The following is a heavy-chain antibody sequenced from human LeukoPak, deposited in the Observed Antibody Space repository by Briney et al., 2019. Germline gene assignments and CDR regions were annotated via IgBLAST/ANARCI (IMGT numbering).Heavy chain of an antibody. D-gene: IGHD6-6*01. CDR3: AGYEWGSSSPFFDY. Sequence: SETLSLTCTVSGGSISSYYWSWIRQPPGKGLEWIGYIYYSGSTNYNPSLKSRITISVDTSKNQFSLKLSSVTAADTAVYYCAGYEWGSSSPFFDYWGQGTQVTVSS. J-gene: IGHJ4*02. CDR2: IYYSGST. V-gene: IGHV4-59*01. CDR1: GGSISSYY.